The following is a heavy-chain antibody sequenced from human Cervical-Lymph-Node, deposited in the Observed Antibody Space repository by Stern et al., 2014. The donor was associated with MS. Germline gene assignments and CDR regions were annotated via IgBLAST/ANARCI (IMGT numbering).Heavy chain of an antibody. J-gene: IGHJ4*02. V-gene: IGHV3-30*01. CDR1: GFTFSSSA. CDR3: ARGNAASFDY. D-gene: IGHD4-11*01. CDR2: ISYDGSNK. Sequence: VQLLESGGGVVQPGRSLRLSCAASGFTFSSSAMHWVRQAPGKGLEWVAVISYDGSNKYYADSVKGRFTISRDNSKNTLYLQMNSLRAEDTAVYYCARGNAASFDYWGQGTLVTVSS.